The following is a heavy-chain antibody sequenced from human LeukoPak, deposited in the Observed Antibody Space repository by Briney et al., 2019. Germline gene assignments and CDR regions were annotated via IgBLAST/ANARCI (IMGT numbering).Heavy chain of an antibody. D-gene: IGHD2-15*01. V-gene: IGHV3-23*01. CDR3: AKDPGSGGEYFQH. CDR2: ISGSGGST. CDR1: GFPFSNGW. Sequence: GESLRLSCAASGFPFSNGWMSWVRQAPGKGLKWVSAISGSGGSTYYADSVKGRFTISRDNSKNTLYLQMNSLRAEDTAVYYCAKDPGSGGEYFQHWGQGTLVTVSS. J-gene: IGHJ1*01.